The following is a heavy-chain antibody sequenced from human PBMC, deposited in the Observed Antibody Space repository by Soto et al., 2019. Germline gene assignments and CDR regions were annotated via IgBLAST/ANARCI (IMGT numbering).Heavy chain of an antibody. Sequence: SQTLSLTCTVSGGSISSSSYYWGWIRQPPGKGLEWIGSIYYSGSTYYNPSLKSRVTISVDTSKNQFSLKLSSVTAADTAVYYCARPSYGSGNDYWGQGTLVTVSS. CDR3: ARPSYGSGNDY. J-gene: IGHJ4*02. V-gene: IGHV4-39*01. D-gene: IGHD3-10*01. CDR1: GGSISSSSYY. CDR2: IYYSGST.